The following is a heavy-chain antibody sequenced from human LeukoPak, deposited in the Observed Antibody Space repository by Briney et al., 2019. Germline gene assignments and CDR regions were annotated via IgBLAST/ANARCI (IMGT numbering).Heavy chain of an antibody. D-gene: IGHD2-2*01. V-gene: IGHV1-69*13. CDR1: GGTFISYA. CDR2: IIPIFGTA. CDR3: AGYCSSTSCYDFDY. J-gene: IGHJ4*02. Sequence: SVKVSFKASGGTFISYAISWVRQAPGQGRGWMGGIIPIFGTANYAQKFQGRVTITADESTSTAYMELSSLRSEDTAVYYCAGYCSSTSCYDFDYWGQGTLVTVSS.